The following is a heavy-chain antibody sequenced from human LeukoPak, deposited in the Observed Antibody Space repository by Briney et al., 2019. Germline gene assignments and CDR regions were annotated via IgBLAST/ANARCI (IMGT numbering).Heavy chain of an antibody. J-gene: IGHJ3*02. CDR2: IGATGDT. D-gene: IGHD1-1*01. CDR1: GLTFSSYD. Sequence: GGSLRLSCAASGLTFSSYDMHWIRQAPGKGLEWVSSIGATGDTYYAGSVKGRFNISRENAKKSLYLQMSSLSAEDTAVYFCVLGAYWNDDKNAFHIWRPDTMVTLSS. CDR3: VLGAYWNDDKNAFHI. V-gene: IGHV3-13*01.